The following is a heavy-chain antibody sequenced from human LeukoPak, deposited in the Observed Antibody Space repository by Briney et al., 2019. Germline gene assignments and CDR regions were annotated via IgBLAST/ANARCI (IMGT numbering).Heavy chain of an antibody. CDR1: GLTFSTSG. V-gene: IGHV3-21*06. CDR2: IGPTGSDR. J-gene: IGHJ4*02. CDR3: ATETNGRHYDY. D-gene: IGHD1-14*01. Sequence: KTGGSLRLSCTASGLTFSTSGFNWVRQAPGKGLEWVASIGPTGSDRYHADSIKGRFTISRDNANNFLYLQMNRLRAEDTAVYYCATETNGRHYDYWGQGTLLTVSS.